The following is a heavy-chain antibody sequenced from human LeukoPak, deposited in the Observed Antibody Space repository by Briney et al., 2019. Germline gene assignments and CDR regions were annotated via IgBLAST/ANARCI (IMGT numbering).Heavy chain of an antibody. D-gene: IGHD3-10*01. Sequence: SETLSLTCTVSGGSISSSSYYWGWIRQPPGKGLEWIGSIYYSGSTYYNPSLKSRVTISVDTSKNQFSLKLSSVTAADTAVYYCARERPRGSHWGQGTLVTVSS. CDR3: ARERPRGSH. CDR2: IYYSGST. CDR1: GGSISSSSYY. V-gene: IGHV4-39*07. J-gene: IGHJ4*02.